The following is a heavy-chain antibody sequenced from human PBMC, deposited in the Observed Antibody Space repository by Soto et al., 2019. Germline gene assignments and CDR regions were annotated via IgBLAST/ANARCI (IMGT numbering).Heavy chain of an antibody. CDR3: ARDSSSWYYREYYYGMDV. J-gene: IGHJ6*02. Sequence: VGSLRLSCAASGFTFSSYEMNWVRQAPGKGLEWVSYISSSGSTIYYADSVKGRFTISRDNAKNSLYLQMNSLRAEDTAVYYCARDSSSWYYREYYYGMDVWGQGTTVTVSS. CDR1: GFTFSSYE. CDR2: ISSSGSTI. D-gene: IGHD6-13*01. V-gene: IGHV3-48*03.